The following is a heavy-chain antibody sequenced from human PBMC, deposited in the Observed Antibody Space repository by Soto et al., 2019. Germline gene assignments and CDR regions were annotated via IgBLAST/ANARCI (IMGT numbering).Heavy chain of an antibody. D-gene: IGHD1-20*01. Sequence: QVELVESGGGLVKPGGSLRLSCAASGFTFSDYYMNWLRQAPGKGLEWLSYISSGSSLTYYVDSVKGPVTISRDNAKNSLYQEMNSLRAEDTGFYYCARVPDNWNDGIFWHCELWGRGTLVTVSA. CDR3: ARVPDNWNDGIFWHCEL. CDR1: GFTFSDYY. V-gene: IGHV3-11*06. CDR2: ISSGSSLT. J-gene: IGHJ2*01.